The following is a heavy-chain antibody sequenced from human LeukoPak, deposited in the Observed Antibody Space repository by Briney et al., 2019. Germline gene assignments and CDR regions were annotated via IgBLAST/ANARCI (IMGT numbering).Heavy chain of an antibody. CDR3: AKKSITIFGVVTIEDCGMDV. CDR1: GGTFSSYA. D-gene: IGHD3-3*01. Sequence: SVKVSCKASGGTFSSYAISWVRQAPGQGLEWMGGIIPIFGTANYAQKFQGRVTITADESTSTAYMELSSLRSEDTAVYYCAKKSITIFGVVTIEDCGMDVWGQGTTVTVSS. V-gene: IGHV1-69*13. CDR2: IIPIFGTA. J-gene: IGHJ6*02.